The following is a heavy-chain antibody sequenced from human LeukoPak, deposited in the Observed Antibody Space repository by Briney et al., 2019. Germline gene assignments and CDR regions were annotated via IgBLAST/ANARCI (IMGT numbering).Heavy chain of an antibody. CDR2: IIPIFGTA. J-gene: IGHJ4*02. D-gene: IGHD3-22*01. Sequence: ASVKVSCKASGGTFSSYAISWVRQAPGQGLEWMGGIIPIFGTANYAQKFQGRVTITADESTSTAYMELSSLRSEDTAVYYCASGVYDSSGYSDFDYWGQGTLVTVSS. CDR1: GGTFSSYA. V-gene: IGHV1-69*13. CDR3: ASGVYDSSGYSDFDY.